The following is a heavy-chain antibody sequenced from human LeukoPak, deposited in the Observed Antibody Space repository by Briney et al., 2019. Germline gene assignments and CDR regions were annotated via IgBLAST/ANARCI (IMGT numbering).Heavy chain of an antibody. CDR1: GGTFSSYA. J-gene: IGHJ4*02. D-gene: IGHD2-2*01. CDR2: IIPIFGTA. CDR3: ARVARYQLLSPFDY. Sequence: TSVKVSCKASGGTFSSYAISWVRQAPGQGLEWMGGIIPIFGTANYAQKLQGRVTMTTDTSTSTAYMELRSLRSDDTAVYYCARVARYQLLSPFDYWGQGTLVTVSS. V-gene: IGHV1-69*05.